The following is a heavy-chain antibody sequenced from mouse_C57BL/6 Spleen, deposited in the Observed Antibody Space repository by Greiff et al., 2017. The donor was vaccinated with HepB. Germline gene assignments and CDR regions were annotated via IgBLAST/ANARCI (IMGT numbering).Heavy chain of an antibody. Sequence: EVQLQESGPELVKPGASVKMSCKASGYTFTDYNMHWVKQSHGKSLEWIGYINPNNGGTSYNQKFKGKATLTVNKSSSTAYMELRSLTSEDSAVYYCARSGYGNYEYFDVWGTGTTVTVSS. V-gene: IGHV1-22*01. CDR2: INPNNGGT. CDR1: GYTFTDYN. CDR3: ARSGYGNYEYFDV. J-gene: IGHJ1*03. D-gene: IGHD2-10*02.